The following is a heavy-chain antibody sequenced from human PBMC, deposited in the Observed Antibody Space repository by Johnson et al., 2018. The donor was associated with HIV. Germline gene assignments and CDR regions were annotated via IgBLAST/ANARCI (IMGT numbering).Heavy chain of an antibody. J-gene: IGHJ3*02. CDR1: GFTFSTNW. V-gene: IGHV3-74*03. CDR2: INSDGSST. D-gene: IGHD6-13*01. Sequence: VQLVESGGDLVQPGGSLRLSCVGSGFTFSTNWMHWVRQAPGKGLVWVSRINSDGSSTSYADSVKGRFTISRDNAKNTLYLQMDSLGAEDTAVYYCAKDQWSSSWTNDAFDIWGQGTMVTVSS. CDR3: AKDQWSSSWTNDAFDI.